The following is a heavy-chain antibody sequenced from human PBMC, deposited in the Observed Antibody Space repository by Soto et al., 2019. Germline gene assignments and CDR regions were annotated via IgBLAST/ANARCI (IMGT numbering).Heavy chain of an antibody. J-gene: IGHJ4*02. D-gene: IGHD6-13*01. CDR3: ARDLAAGDH. Sequence: QVQLVQSGAEVKKPGASVKVSCRTSGYTFTHYYIHWVRQAPGQGLEWLGIINPARGSTNSAREFHGRVTLTMDTSTATVDMELSALRDEGSAIFYYARDLAAGDHWGQGTLVTVSS. V-gene: IGHV1-46*01. CDR2: INPARGST. CDR1: GYTFTHYY.